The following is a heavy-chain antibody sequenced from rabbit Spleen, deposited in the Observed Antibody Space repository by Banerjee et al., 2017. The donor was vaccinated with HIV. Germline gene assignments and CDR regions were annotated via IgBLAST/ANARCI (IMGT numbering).Heavy chain of an antibody. Sequence: QEQLEESGGGLVQPGGSLKLSCKASGFDFSGYGMSWVRQAPGRGLEWIGYIDPVFGSAYYASWVNGRFSISRENTQNTVSLHLNSLTAADTATYFCARGGGLWGPGTLVTVS. J-gene: IGHJ6*01. CDR1: GFDFSGYG. CDR2: IDPVFGSA. CDR3: ARGGGL. V-gene: IGHV1S47*01.